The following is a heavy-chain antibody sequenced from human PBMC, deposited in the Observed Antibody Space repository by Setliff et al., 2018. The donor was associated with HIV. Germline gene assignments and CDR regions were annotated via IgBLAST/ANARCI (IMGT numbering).Heavy chain of an antibody. V-gene: IGHV4-4*09. D-gene: IGHD1-7*01. CDR2: IYGSGST. Sequence: SETLFLTCAVSGDSIGTYSWHWLRQPPGKGLEWIGYIYGSGSTGYNPSLTSRVTMSTDTPNNRFALKLTSVTAADTAVYYCAKRAVQDGTVTSSNWFESWGQGTLVTVSS. CDR1: GDSIGTYS. J-gene: IGHJ5*01. CDR3: AKRAVQDGTVTSSNWFES.